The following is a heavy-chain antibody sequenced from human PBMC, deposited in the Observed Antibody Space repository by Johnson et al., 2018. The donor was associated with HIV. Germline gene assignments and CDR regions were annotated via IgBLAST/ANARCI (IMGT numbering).Heavy chain of an antibody. CDR3: ARALEVGATTANEAFDI. CDR1: GFTFSSYA. J-gene: IGHJ3*02. CDR2: ISYDGSNK. V-gene: IGHV3-30-3*01. D-gene: IGHD1-26*01. Sequence: QVQLVESGGGVVQPGRSLRLSCAASGFTFSSYAMHWVRQAPGKGLEWVAVISYDGSNKYSADSVKGRFTISRDNSKNTLYLQMNSLRAEDTAVYYCARALEVGATTANEAFDIWGQGTMVTVSS.